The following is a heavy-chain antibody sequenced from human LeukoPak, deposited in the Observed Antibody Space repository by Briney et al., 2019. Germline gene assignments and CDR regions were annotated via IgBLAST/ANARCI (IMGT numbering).Heavy chain of an antibody. V-gene: IGHV4-39*01. D-gene: IGHD6-19*01. CDR2: IYYSGST. CDR3: ARHKSEMTRLDGSGWFASPLRVDSFDI. CDR1: GGSISSSSYY. Sequence: SETLSLTCTVSGGSISSSSYYWGWIRQPPGKGLEWIGSIYYSGSTYYNPSLKSRVTISVDTSKNQFSLKLTSVTAADTAVYYCARHKSEMTRLDGSGWFASPLRVDSFDIWGQGTKVTVSS. J-gene: IGHJ3*02.